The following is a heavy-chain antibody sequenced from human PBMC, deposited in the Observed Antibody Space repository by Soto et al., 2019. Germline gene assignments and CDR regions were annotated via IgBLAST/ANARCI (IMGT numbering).Heavy chain of an antibody. CDR2: ISYDGSNK. J-gene: IGHJ6*02. D-gene: IGHD3-3*01. CDR1: GFTFSSYG. Sequence: QVQLVESGGGVVQPGRSLRLSCAASGFTFSSYGMHWVRQAPGKGLEWVSVISYDGSNKYYADSVKGRFTISRDNSKNTLYLQMNSLRAEDTAVYYCAKQRRYYDFWSGYYSSNYYYDMDVWSQGTTVTVSS. CDR3: AKQRRYYDFWSGYYSSNYYYDMDV. V-gene: IGHV3-30*18.